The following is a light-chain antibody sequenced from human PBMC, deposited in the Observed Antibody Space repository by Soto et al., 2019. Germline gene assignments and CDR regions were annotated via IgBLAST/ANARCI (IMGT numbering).Light chain of an antibody. V-gene: IGLV1-44*01. CDR1: TSNIGGNT. Sequence: QSVLTQPPSASATPGQRVTISCSGSTSNIGGNTVSWYQQLPGTAPKLLIYRNNQRPSGVPDRFSGSKSGTSASLAISGLPSEDEADYYCAAWDDSLSGWVFGGGTKVTVL. CDR2: RNN. CDR3: AAWDDSLSGWV. J-gene: IGLJ3*02.